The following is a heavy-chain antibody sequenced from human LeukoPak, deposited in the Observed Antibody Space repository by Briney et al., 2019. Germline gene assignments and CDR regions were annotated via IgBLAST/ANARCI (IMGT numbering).Heavy chain of an antibody. D-gene: IGHD2-21*02. CDR3: AREVTASSFDI. J-gene: IGHJ3*02. V-gene: IGHV3-23*01. CDR2: ISGSGGST. CDR1: GFTFSSYA. Sequence: GGFLRLSCAASGFTFSSYAMSWVRQAPGKGLEWVSAISGSGGSTYYADSVKGRFTISRDNAKNSLYLQMNSLGAEDTALYYCAREVTASSFDILGQGTMVTVSS.